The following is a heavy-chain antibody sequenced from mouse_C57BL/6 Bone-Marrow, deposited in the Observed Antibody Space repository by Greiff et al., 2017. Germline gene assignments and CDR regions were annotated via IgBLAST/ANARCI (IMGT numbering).Heavy chain of an antibody. V-gene: IGHV1-7*01. CDR1: GYTFTSYW. CDR2: INPSSGYT. CDR3: ASYYDGYYVDYAMDY. J-gene: IGHJ4*01. Sequence: QVQLQQSGAELAKPGASVKLSCKASGYTFTSYWMHWVQQRPGQGLEWIGYINPSSGYTKYNQKFKDKATLTADKSSSTAYMQLSSLTYEDSAVYYCASYYDGYYVDYAMDYWGQGTSVTVSS. D-gene: IGHD2-3*01.